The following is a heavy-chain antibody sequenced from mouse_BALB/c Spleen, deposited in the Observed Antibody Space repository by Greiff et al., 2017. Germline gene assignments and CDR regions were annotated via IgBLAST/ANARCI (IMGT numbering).Heavy chain of an antibody. V-gene: IGHV1S81*02. CDR3: TQVITRDWYFDV. CDR1: GYTFTSYY. J-gene: IGHJ1*01. CDR2: INPSNGGT. Sequence: QVQLQQSGAELVKPGASVKLSCKASGYTFTSYYMYWVKQRPGQGLEWIGEINPSNGGTNFNEKFKSKATLTVDKSSSTAYMQLSSLTSEDSAVYYCTQVITRDWYFDVWGAGTTVTVSS. D-gene: IGHD1-1*01.